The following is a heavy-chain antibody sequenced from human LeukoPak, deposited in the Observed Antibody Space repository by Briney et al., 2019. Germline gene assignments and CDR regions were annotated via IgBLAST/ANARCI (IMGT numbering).Heavy chain of an antibody. CDR1: GFTFSSYW. J-gene: IGHJ4*02. V-gene: IGHV3-23*01. CDR2: ISGGGGST. Sequence: GGSLRVSCAASGFTFSSYWMSWVRQAPGKGLEWVSAISGGGGSTHYADSVKGRFTISRDNSKNTLYLQMSSLRAGDTAVYYCAKSSYYDSSGYYREYYFDYWGQGTLVTVSS. CDR3: AKSSYYDSSGYYREYYFDY. D-gene: IGHD3-22*01.